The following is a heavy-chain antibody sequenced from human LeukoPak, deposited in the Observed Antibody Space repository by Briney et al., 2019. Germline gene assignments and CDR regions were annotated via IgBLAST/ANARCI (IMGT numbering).Heavy chain of an antibody. CDR2: ISGSGGST. Sequence: GGSLRLSCAASGFTFSSHAMSWVRQAPGKGLEWVSAISGSGGSTYYADSVKGRFTISRDNSKNTLYLQMNSLRAEDTAVYYCAKGPVKTNWGPRFDYWGQGTLVTVSS. V-gene: IGHV3-23*01. CDR3: AKGPVKTNWGPRFDY. CDR1: GFTFSSHA. D-gene: IGHD3-16*01. J-gene: IGHJ4*02.